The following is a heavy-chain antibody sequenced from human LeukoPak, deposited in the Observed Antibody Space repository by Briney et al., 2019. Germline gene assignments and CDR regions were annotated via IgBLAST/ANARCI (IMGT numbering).Heavy chain of an antibody. J-gene: IGHJ4*02. Sequence: GSLRLSCAASGFTFSSYGMHWVRQAPGKGLEWVAVISYDGSNKYYADSVKGRFTISRDNSKNTLYLQMNSLRAEDTAVYYCANFIAAAGNDYWGQGTLVTVSS. CDR1: GFTFSSYG. CDR2: ISYDGSNK. D-gene: IGHD6-13*01. CDR3: ANFIAAAGNDY. V-gene: IGHV3-30*18.